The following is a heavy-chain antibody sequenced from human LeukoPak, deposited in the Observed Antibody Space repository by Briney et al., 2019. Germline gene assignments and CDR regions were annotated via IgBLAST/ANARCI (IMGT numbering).Heavy chain of an antibody. V-gene: IGHV4-59*01. D-gene: IGHD2-15*01. CDR1: GGSISSYY. Sequence: PSETLSLTCTVSGGSISSYYWSWIRQPPGKGLEWIGNIYYSGSTNYNPSLKSRVTISVDTSKNQFSLKLSSVTAADTAVYYCARGQDGGTYDYWGQGTLVTVSS. CDR2: IYYSGST. J-gene: IGHJ4*02. CDR3: ARGQDGGTYDY.